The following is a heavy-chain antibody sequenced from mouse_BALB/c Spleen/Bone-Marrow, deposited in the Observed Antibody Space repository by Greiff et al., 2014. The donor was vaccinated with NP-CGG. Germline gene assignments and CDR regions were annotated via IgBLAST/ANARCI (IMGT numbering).Heavy chain of an antibody. CDR1: GYSFTGYY. V-gene: IGHV1-31*01. CDR3: ESRGEYFDV. J-gene: IGHJ1*01. Sequence: VQLQQSGPELVEPGASVKISCKASGYSFTGYYMHWVKQSPGNSLDWIGYIYPYNGVSSYNQKFKGKATLTVDKSSSTAYMELRSLTSDDSAVYYCESRGEYFDVWGAGTTVTVSS. CDR2: IYPYNGVS.